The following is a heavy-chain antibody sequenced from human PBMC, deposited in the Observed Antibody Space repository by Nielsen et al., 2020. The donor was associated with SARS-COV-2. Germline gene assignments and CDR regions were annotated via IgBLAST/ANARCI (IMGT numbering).Heavy chain of an antibody. J-gene: IGHJ4*02. D-gene: IGHD3-22*01. Sequence: GGSLRLSFAASGFRFSVYSMSWVRQAPGKGPEWLSYISRTSDTKYYADSVKGRFTISRDNGDNLLFLQLDSLKVEDTAVFYCVTYDETGFHWGQGTLVTVSS. CDR3: VTYDETGFH. CDR2: ISRTSDTK. V-gene: IGHV3-48*01. CDR1: GFRFSVYS.